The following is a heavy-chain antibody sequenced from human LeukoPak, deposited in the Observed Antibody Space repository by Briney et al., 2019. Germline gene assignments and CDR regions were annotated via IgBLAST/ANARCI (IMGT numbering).Heavy chain of an antibody. CDR1: GGSISSYY. D-gene: IGHD2-15*01. J-gene: IGHJ6*03. Sequence: SETLSLTCTVSGGSISSYYWSWIRQPPGKGLEWIGYIYYSGSTNYNPSLKSRVTISVDTSKNQFSLKLSSVTAADTAVYYCARRAAYYYYYYMDVWGKGTTVTISS. V-gene: IGHV4-59*01. CDR2: IYYSGST. CDR3: ARRAAYYYYYYMDV.